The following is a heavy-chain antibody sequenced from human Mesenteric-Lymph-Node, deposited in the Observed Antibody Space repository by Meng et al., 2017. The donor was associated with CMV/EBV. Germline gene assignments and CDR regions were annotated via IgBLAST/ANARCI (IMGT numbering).Heavy chain of an antibody. Sequence: SGGSVSSGRYSWSWLRPRQGKGLEWIEYIYYSGSTNYNPSLKTRVTISVEMSKNQFSLKLSSVTAADTAVYYCARERPGYSSSWYPWGQATLVTVSS. J-gene: IGHJ5*02. CDR3: ARERPGYSSSWYP. V-gene: IGHV4-61*01. CDR2: IYYSGST. CDR1: GGSVSSGRYS. D-gene: IGHD6-13*01.